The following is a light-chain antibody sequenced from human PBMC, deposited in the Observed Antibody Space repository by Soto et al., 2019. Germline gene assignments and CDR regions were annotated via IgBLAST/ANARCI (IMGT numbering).Light chain of an antibody. J-gene: IGKJ4*01. CDR2: DAS. CDR3: KQRSTWPRIT. Sequence: EIVLTQSPATLSLSPGERATLSCRAGQSVNTYLAWYQHKPGQAPRLLITDASNRATGIPARFSGSGSGTDFTLTISSLEPEDFAVYYCKQRSTWPRITFGGGTKVEIK. V-gene: IGKV3-11*01. CDR1: QSVNTY.